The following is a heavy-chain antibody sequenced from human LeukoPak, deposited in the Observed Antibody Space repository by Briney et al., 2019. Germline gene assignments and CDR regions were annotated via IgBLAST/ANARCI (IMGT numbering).Heavy chain of an antibody. CDR2: ISGSGGST. CDR3: AKPDYGDFETFDY. CDR1: GFTFSSYA. Sequence: GGSLRLSCAASGFTFSSYAMSWVRQAPGKGLEWVSAISGSGGSTYYADSVKGRFTISRDNAKNTLYLQMNSLRAEDTAVYYCAKPDYGDFETFDYWGQGTLVTVSS. D-gene: IGHD4-17*01. V-gene: IGHV3-23*01. J-gene: IGHJ4*02.